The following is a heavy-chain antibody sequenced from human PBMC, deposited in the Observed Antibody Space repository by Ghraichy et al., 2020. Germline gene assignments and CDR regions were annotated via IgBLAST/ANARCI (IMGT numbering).Heavy chain of an antibody. J-gene: IGHJ5*02. CDR2: IDEG. Sequence: SGPTLVKPTETLTLTCTVSGFSLNEPRMGVGWIRQPPGKALEWLAHIDEGPYSRVLNSRVTISKDTSKSQVVLTMANMDPGDTATYCCARGLSGYGGYDSWGQGTLVTVSS. CDR3: ARGLSGYGGYDS. V-gene: IGHV2-26*01. CDR1: GFSLNEPRMG. D-gene: IGHD5-12*01.